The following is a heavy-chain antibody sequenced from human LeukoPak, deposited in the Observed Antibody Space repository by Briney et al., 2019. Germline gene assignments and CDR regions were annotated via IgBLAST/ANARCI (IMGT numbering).Heavy chain of an antibody. Sequence: GGSLRLSCTASGFTFGDYAMGWVRQAPGKGLEWVSYISSSSTIYYADSVKGRFTISRDNAKNSLYLQMNSLRDEDTAVYYCARGTGDYWGQGTLVTVSS. V-gene: IGHV3-69-1*01. D-gene: IGHD3/OR15-3a*01. CDR2: ISSSSTI. CDR1: GFTFGDYA. CDR3: ARGTGDY. J-gene: IGHJ4*02.